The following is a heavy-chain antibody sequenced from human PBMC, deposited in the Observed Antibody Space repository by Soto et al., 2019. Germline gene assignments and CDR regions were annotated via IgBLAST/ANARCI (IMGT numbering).Heavy chain of an antibody. J-gene: IGHJ4*02. CDR2: IYYSGST. CDR3: ARHARGYSYGPLGY. Sequence: SETLSLTCSVSGGSISSSSYYWGWIRQSPGKGLEWIGSIYYSGSTYYKPSLKSRVTISVDTSKNQFSLKVNSVTAAETAVYYCARHARGYSYGPLGYWGQGTLVTVSS. CDR1: GGSISSSSYY. D-gene: IGHD5-18*01. V-gene: IGHV4-39*01.